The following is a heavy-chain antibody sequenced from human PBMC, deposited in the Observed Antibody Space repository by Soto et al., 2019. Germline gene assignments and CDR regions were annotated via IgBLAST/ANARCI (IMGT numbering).Heavy chain of an antibody. CDR1: GYTFTSHY. CDR3: ARDKKTGHYYYGMDV. V-gene: IGHV1-46*01. CDR2: INPSGGST. Sequence: ASVKVSCKASGYTFTSHYMHWVRQAPGQGLEWMGIINPSGGSTSYAQKFQGRVTMTRDTSTSAVYMELSSLRSEDTAVYYCARDKKTGHYYYGMDVWGQGTTVTVSS. J-gene: IGHJ6*02.